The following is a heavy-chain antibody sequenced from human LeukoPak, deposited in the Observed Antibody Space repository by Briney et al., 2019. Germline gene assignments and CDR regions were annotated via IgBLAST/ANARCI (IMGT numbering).Heavy chain of an antibody. CDR3: ARAQIGSYLDAFDI. V-gene: IGHV1-2*02. Sequence: GASVKVSCKASGYTFTGYYMHWVRQAPGQGLEWMGWINPNSGGTNYAQKFQGRVTMTRDTSISTAYMELSRLRSDDTAVYYCARAQIGSYLDAFDIWGQGTMVTVSS. CDR2: INPNSGGT. J-gene: IGHJ3*02. CDR1: GYTFTGYY. D-gene: IGHD1-26*01.